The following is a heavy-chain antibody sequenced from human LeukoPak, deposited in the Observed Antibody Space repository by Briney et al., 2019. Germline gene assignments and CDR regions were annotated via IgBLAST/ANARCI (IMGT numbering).Heavy chain of an antibody. CDR1: VYTFTGYY. V-gene: IGHV1-2*02. D-gene: IGHD2-15*01. Sequence: ASVKVSCKASVYTFTGYYMHWVRQAPGQGLEWMGWINPNSGGTNYAQKFQGRVTMTRDTSISTAYMELSRLTSDDMAIYYCARLVVVVAATPRGWFDPWGQGTLVTVSS. J-gene: IGHJ5*02. CDR2: INPNSGGT. CDR3: ARLVVVVAATPRGWFDP.